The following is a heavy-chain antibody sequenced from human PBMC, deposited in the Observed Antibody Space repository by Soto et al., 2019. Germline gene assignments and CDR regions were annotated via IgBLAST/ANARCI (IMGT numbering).Heavy chain of an antibody. D-gene: IGHD2-2*01. CDR2: IYYSGST. CDR1: GGSISSSSYY. V-gene: IGHV4-39*01. CDR3: ARPGDIVVVPAAIGVASVAFDI. Sequence: SETLSLTCTVSGGSISSSSYYWGWIRQPPGKGLEWIGSIYYSGSTYYNPSLKSRVTISVDTSKNQFSLKLSSVTAADTAVYYCARPGDIVVVPAAIGVASVAFDIWGQGTMVTVSS. J-gene: IGHJ3*02.